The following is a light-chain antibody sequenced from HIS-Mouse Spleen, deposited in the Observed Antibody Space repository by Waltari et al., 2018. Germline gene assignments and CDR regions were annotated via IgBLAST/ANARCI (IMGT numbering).Light chain of an antibody. Sequence: DIQLTQSPSFLSASVGDRVTITCRASQGISSYLAWYQQKPGKAPKLLIYAASTLQSGVPSRFSGSGSGTDFTLKISRVEAEDVGVYYCMQGTHWLLTFGGGTKVEIK. CDR2: AAS. V-gene: IGKV1-9*01. CDR3: MQGTHWLLT. CDR1: QGISSY. J-gene: IGKJ4*01.